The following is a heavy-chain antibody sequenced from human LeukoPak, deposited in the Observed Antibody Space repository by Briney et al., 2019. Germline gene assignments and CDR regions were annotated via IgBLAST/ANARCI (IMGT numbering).Heavy chain of an antibody. J-gene: IGHJ3*02. CDR2: ISWNSGSI. V-gene: IGHV3-9*03. CDR3: AKDLQQWLPQRAFDI. CDR1: GFTFDDYA. D-gene: IGHD6-19*01. Sequence: PGGSLRLSCAASGFTFDDYAMHWGRQAPGKGLEWVSGISWNSGSIGYADSVTGRLTISRDNAKNSLYLQMNSLRAEDMALYYCAKDLQQWLPQRAFDIWGPGTMVTVSS.